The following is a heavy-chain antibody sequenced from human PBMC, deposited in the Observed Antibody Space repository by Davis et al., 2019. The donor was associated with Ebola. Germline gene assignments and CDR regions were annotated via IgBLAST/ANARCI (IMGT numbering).Heavy chain of an antibody. V-gene: IGHV3-23*01. D-gene: IGHD1/OR15-1a*01. CDR3: ARDEFDNWNNFYGMDV. CDR1: GFTFSSYA. Sequence: GGSLRLSCAASGFTFSSYAMSWVRQAPGKGLEWVSTISGSGGSTYYADSVKGRFTISRDNSKNTLYLQMNSLRAEDTAVYYCARDEFDNWNNFYGMDVWGKGTPVTVSS. CDR2: ISGSGGST. J-gene: IGHJ6*04.